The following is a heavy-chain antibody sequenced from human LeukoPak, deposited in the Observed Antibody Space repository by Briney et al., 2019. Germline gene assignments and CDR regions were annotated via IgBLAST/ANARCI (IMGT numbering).Heavy chain of an antibody. D-gene: IGHD6-25*01. J-gene: IGHJ4*02. Sequence: GGSLRHSYAASGFTVTRYAMSWVRQAPGEGLEWVAAINNNNNPYYADSVRGRFTISRDTSGNTLYLQMNNLRAGDTGIYYCAKDHPSSGWPAFESWGQGTLVTVSS. V-gene: IGHV3-23*05. CDR1: GFTVTRYA. CDR2: INNNNNP. CDR3: AKDHPSSGWPAFES.